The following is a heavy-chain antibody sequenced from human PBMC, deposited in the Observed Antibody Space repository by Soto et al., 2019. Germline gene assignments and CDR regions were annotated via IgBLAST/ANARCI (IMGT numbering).Heavy chain of an antibody. CDR2: IKSKTDGGAT. CDR1: GFTFSNAW. CDR3: TTGSYYGLYFDY. J-gene: IGHJ4*02. V-gene: IGHV3-15*01. D-gene: IGHD3-10*01. Sequence: PGGSLRLSCAASGFTFSNAWRSWVRQDPGKGLEWVGRIKSKTDGGATDYAAPVKGRFTISRDDSKNTLYLQMNSLKTEDTAVYYCTTGSYYGLYFDYWGQGTLVTVSS.